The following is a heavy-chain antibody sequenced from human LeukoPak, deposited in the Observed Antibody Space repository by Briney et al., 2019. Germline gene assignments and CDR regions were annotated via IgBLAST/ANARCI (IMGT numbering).Heavy chain of an antibody. CDR3: ARERLAVMDY. V-gene: IGHV3-74*01. J-gene: IGHJ4*02. CDR1: GFTFSTYW. Sequence: PAGGSLRLSCAASGFTFSTYWMHWLRPAPGQGLVWVSRINSDGSSSTYADSVKGRFTISRDNAKNTLFLQMNSLRAEDMAVYYCARERLAVMDYWGQGTLVTVSS. CDR2: INSDGSSS. D-gene: IGHD3-9*01.